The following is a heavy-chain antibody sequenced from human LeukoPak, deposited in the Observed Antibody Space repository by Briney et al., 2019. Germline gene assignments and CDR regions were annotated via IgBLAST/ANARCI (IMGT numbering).Heavy chain of an antibody. CDR2: ISAYNGNT. J-gene: IGHJ6*03. CDR3: ARVEAYYDILTGPYYYYYYMDV. V-gene: IGHV1-18*01. Sequence: ASVKVSCKASGYTFTSYGISWVRQAPGQGPEWMGWISAYNGNTNYAQKLQGRVTMTTDTSTSTAYMELRSLRSDDTAVYYCARVEAYYDILTGPYYYYYYMDVWGKGTTVTVSS. D-gene: IGHD3-9*01. CDR1: GYTFTSYG.